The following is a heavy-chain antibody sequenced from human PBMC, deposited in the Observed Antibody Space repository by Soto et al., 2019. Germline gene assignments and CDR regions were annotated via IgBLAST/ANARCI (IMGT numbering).Heavy chain of an antibody. CDR1: GYTFTSYA. V-gene: IGHV1-3*01. CDR3: ASHKGYYYDSSGPFDY. D-gene: IGHD3-22*01. CDR2: INAGNGNT. Sequence: QVQLVQSGAEVKKPGASVKVSCKASGYTFTSYAMHWVRQAPGQRLEWMGWINAGNGNTKYSQKFQGRVTITRDTSASTAYMELSSLRSEDTAVYYCASHKGYYYDSSGPFDYWGHGTLVTVSS. J-gene: IGHJ4*01.